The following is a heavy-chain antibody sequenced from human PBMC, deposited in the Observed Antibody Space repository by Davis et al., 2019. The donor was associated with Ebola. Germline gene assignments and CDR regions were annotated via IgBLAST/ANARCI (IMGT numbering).Heavy chain of an antibody. J-gene: IGHJ6*02. Sequence: AASVKVSCKASGYTFTNYGITWVRQAPGQGLEWMGWINPHNGNTNYAQNVQGRVIMTSDTATTTAYMEVGSLRSDDTAVYYCARDIVATMGPALYYYGMDVWGQGTTVTVSS. CDR1: GYTFTNYG. CDR3: ARDIVATMGPALYYYGMDV. V-gene: IGHV1-18*04. D-gene: IGHD5-12*01. CDR2: INPHNGNT.